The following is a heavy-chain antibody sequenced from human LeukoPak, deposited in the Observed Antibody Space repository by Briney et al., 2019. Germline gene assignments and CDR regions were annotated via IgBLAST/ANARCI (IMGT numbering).Heavy chain of an antibody. CDR1: GVSISTYY. Sequence: SETLSLTCTASGVSISTYYWSWIRQPPGKGVEWIGYLYDSGSTNYNPSLKSRVIISVDTSKNQFSLKLSSVTAADTAMYYCAKHGGSWTFDYWGQGTLVTVSS. J-gene: IGHJ4*02. V-gene: IGHV4-59*08. D-gene: IGHD6-13*01. CDR3: AKHGGSWTFDY. CDR2: LYDSGST.